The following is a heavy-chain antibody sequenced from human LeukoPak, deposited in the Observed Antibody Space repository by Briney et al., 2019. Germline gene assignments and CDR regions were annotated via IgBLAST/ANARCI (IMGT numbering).Heavy chain of an antibody. D-gene: IGHD3-10*01. CDR2: IRSKADSYAT. V-gene: IGHV3-73*01. J-gene: IGHJ4*02. Sequence: GGSLRLSCAASGFTFSGSAMHWVRQASGKGLEWVGRIRSKADSYATAYDASVKGRFTISRDDSKNTAYLQMYSLKTEDTALYYCARPGSGIASFDYWGQGTLVTVSS. CDR3: ARPGSGIASFDY. CDR1: GFTFSGSA.